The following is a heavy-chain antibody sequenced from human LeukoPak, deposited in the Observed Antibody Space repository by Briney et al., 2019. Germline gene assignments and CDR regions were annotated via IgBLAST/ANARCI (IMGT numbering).Heavy chain of an antibody. J-gene: IGHJ3*02. CDR2: INPSGGST. D-gene: IGHD3-10*01. V-gene: IGHV1-46*01. CDR1: GYTFTSYY. Sequence: ASVKVSCKASGYTFTSYYMHWVRQAPGQGLEWMGIINPSGGSTSYAQKFQGRVTMTRDMSTSTVYMELSSLRSEDTAVYYCARDQVTMVRASRAFDIWGQGTMVTVSS. CDR3: ARDQVTMVRASRAFDI.